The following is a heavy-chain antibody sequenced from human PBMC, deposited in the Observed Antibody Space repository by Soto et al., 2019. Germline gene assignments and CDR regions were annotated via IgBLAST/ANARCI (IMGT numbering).Heavy chain of an antibody. J-gene: IGHJ5*02. Sequence: QVQLVQSGAEVKKPGASVKVSCKASGYTFTTHGISWVRQVPGQGLEWIGWVRGDNGHTNYAQSLHGRVTMTTDTSTNTAYMELRILRSEDTAVYYCARDLGYCRSGTCYREWFDPWGQGTLVTVSS. V-gene: IGHV1-18*01. CDR3: ARDLGYCRSGTCYREWFDP. CDR2: VRGDNGHT. CDR1: GYTFTTHG. D-gene: IGHD2-15*01.